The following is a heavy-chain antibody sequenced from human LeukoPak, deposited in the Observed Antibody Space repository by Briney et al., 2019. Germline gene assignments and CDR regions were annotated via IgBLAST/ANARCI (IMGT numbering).Heavy chain of an antibody. D-gene: IGHD2-2*01. V-gene: IGHV1-8*01. CDR2: MNPKIGKT. Sequence: AAVKVSCKASGYSFTSYDIAWVRQAPGQGLEWMGWMNPKIGKTGYAQKFQGRVTMTRNTSITTAYMDLSSLRSEDTAVYYCARSSRARYDAFDIWGQGTMVTVSS. J-gene: IGHJ3*02. CDR3: ARSSRARYDAFDI. CDR1: GYSFTSYD.